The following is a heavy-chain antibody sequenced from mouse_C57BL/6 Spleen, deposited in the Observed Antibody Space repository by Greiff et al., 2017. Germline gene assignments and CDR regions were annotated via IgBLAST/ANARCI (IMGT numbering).Heavy chain of an antibody. CDR1: GYTFTDYN. CDR2: INPNNGGT. J-gene: IGHJ4*01. CDR3: ARRPPCYGYDEAYAMDY. D-gene: IGHD2-9*01. V-gene: IGHV1-18*01. Sequence: EVQLQQSGPELVKPGASVKIPCKASGYTFTDYNMDWVKQSPGKSLEWIGDINPNNGGTIYNQKFKGKATLTVDKSSSTAYMELRSLTSEDTAVYYCARRPPCYGYDEAYAMDYWGQGTSVTVSS.